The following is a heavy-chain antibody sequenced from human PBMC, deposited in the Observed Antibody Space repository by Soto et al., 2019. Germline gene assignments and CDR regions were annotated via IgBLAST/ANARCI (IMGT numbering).Heavy chain of an antibody. D-gene: IGHD3-3*01. CDR2: VYYTGNT. Sequence: ETLSLTCTVSGGSISSSSWNWIRQAPGKGLEWIGCVYYTGNTNYNPSLKSRVTMPLDTSKNQFSLKLSSVTAADTAVYYCARVKVGDLFRFNWFFDLWGRGTLVTVSS. CDR1: GGSISSSS. CDR3: ARVKVGDLFRFNWFFDL. J-gene: IGHJ2*01. V-gene: IGHV4-59*08.